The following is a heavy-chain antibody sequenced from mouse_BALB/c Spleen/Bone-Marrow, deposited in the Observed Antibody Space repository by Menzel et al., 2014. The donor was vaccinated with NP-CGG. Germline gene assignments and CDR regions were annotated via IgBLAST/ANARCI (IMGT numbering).Heavy chain of an antibody. CDR1: GYTFTSYW. CDR2: ICPGDGDT. Sequence: QVQLQQSGAELARPGASVKLSCKASGYTFTSYWMHWIKQRPGQGLEWIGAICPGDGDTTYTQKFKGKATLTADKSSSTAYMQLSSLASEDSAVYYCARSRGWYFDVWGAGTTVTVSS. V-gene: IGHV1-87*01. J-gene: IGHJ1*01. CDR3: ARSRGWYFDV.